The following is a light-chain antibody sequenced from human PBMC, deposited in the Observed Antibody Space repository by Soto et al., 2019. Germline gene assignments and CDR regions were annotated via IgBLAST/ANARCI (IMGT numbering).Light chain of an antibody. CDR3: QQYNSWPPIT. Sequence: EFVLTQSPGTLSLSPGERATLSCRASQTVRNNYLAWYQQKPGQAPRLLIYDASSRATGIPDRFSGGGSGTDFTLTISRLEPEDFAVYYCQQYNSWPPITFGQGTRLEI. CDR1: QTVRNNY. V-gene: IGKV3-20*01. CDR2: DAS. J-gene: IGKJ5*01.